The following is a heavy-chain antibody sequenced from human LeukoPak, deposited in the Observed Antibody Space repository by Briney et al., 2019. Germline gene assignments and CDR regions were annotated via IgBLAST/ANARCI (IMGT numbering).Heavy chain of an antibody. Sequence: SETLSLTCAVYGGSFSGYYWSWIRQPPGKGLEWIGEINHSGSTNYNPSLKSRVTISVDTSKNQFSLKLSSVTAADTAVYYCARGGYDFWSGYPRPYAFDIWGQGTMVTVSS. D-gene: IGHD3-3*01. CDR2: INHSGST. CDR3: ARGGYDFWSGYPRPYAFDI. V-gene: IGHV4-34*01. CDR1: GGSFSGYY. J-gene: IGHJ3*02.